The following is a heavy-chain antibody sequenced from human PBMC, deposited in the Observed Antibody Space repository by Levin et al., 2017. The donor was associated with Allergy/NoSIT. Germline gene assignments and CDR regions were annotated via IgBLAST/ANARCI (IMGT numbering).Heavy chain of an antibody. Sequence: PTASVKVSCKASGYTVTGYYLHWVRQAPGQGLEWMGWINLNTGGTNYAQKFQGRVTMTSDTSISTAYMDLSSLRSDDTAGYYCANRGGGSGSYNPLDNWGQGTLVTVSS. D-gene: IGHD3-10*01. V-gene: IGHV1-2*02. CDR3: ANRGGGSGSYNPLDN. J-gene: IGHJ4*02. CDR1: GYTVTGYY. CDR2: INLNTGGT.